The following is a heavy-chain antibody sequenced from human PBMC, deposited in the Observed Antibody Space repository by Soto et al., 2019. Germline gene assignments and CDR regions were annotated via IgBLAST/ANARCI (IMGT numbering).Heavy chain of an antibody. CDR3: ARWDYGGYARFDY. J-gene: IGHJ4*02. D-gene: IGHD4-17*01. CDR2: MNPNSGNT. V-gene: IGHV1-8*01. Sequence: QVQLVQSGTEVKKPGASVKVSCKASGYTFTSHDINWVRQATGQGLEWMGWMNPNSGNTGYAQKFQGRVTMNRTTSISTAYMELSSLRSEDTAVYYCARWDYGGYARFDYWGQGTLVTVSS. CDR1: GYTFTSHD.